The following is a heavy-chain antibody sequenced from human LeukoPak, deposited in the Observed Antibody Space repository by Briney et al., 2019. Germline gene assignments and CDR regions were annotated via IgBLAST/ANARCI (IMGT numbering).Heavy chain of an antibody. V-gene: IGHV1-46*01. CDR1: GYTFTSYY. CDR2: INPSSGST. CDR3: TREGVYSPDGSGYHRHAFDM. D-gene: IGHD3-22*01. Sequence: ASVKVSCKASGYTFTSYYMHWVRQAPGQGLEWMGIINPSSGSTSYAQKFQGRVTMTRDTSTSTVYMELSSLRSEDTAVYYCTREGVYSPDGSGYHRHAFDMWGKGTVVIAST. J-gene: IGHJ3*02.